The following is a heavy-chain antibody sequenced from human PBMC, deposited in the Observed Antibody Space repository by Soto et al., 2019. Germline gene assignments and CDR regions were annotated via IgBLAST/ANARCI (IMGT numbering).Heavy chain of an antibody. Sequence: GGSLRLSCAASGFTFSSYAMHWVRQAPGKGLEWVAVISYDGSNKYYADSVKGRFTISRDNSKNTLYLQMNSLRAEDTAVYYCARIRPDCSGGSCYSEVYYFDYWGQGTLVTVSS. CDR3: ARIRPDCSGGSCYSEVYYFDY. CDR2: ISYDGSNK. V-gene: IGHV3-30-3*01. D-gene: IGHD2-15*01. CDR1: GFTFSSYA. J-gene: IGHJ4*02.